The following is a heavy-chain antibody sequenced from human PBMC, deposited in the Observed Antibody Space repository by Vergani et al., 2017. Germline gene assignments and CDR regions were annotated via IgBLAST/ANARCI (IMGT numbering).Heavy chain of an antibody. Sequence: VQLVESGGGLVQPGRSLRLSCAASGFTFSDYYMSWIRQAPGKGLEWVSYISSSGSTIYYADSVKGRFPISRDNAKNSLYLQRNSLRAEDTAGYYCARDASPYCGGDCYSDYWGQGTLVTVSS. CDR1: GFTFSDYY. CDR3: ARDASPYCGGDCYSDY. D-gene: IGHD2-21*02. J-gene: IGHJ4*02. CDR2: ISSSGSTI. V-gene: IGHV3-11*01.